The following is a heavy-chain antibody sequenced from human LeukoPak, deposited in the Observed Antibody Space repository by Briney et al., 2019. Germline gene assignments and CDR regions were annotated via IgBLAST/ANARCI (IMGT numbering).Heavy chain of an antibody. CDR1: GGSISSGGYY. CDR2: IYYSGST. V-gene: IGHV4-31*03. CDR3: ARDGSRDGYNLPGFDY. D-gene: IGHD5-24*01. Sequence: SETLSLTCTVSGGSISSGGYYWSWIRQHPGKGLEWIGYIYYSGSTYYNPSLKSRVTISVDTSKNQFSLKLSSVTAADTAVYYCARDGSRDGYNLPGFDYWGQGTLVTVSS. J-gene: IGHJ4*02.